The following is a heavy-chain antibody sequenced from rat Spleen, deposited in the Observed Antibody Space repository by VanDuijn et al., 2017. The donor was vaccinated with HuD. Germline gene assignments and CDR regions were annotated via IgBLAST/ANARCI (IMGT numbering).Heavy chain of an antibody. D-gene: IGHD1-11*01. V-gene: IGHV2-27*01. CDR3: ARSEGTGVRVMDA. J-gene: IGHJ4*01. CDR2: IQNGGST. Sequence: QVQLKESGPGLVQPSQTLSLTCTVSGFSLTSYHVHWVRQPPGKGLEWVGRIQNGGSTDYNSALKSRLSISRDTSKSQVFLKMNSVQTEDTAMYFCARSEGTGVRVMDAWGQGASVTVSS. CDR1: GFSLTSYH.